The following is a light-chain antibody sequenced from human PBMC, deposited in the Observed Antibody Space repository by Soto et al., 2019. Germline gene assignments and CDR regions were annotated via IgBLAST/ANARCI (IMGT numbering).Light chain of an antibody. CDR1: SSNIGINY. CDR2: DNN. Sequence: QSVLTQPPSVSAAPGQKITISCSGSSSNIGINYVSWFQHLPGTAPKLLMYDNNKRPSGIPDRFSGSKSGTSATLGITGLQTGDEADYYRGTWDSSLSVYVFGTGTKLTVL. J-gene: IGLJ1*01. CDR3: GTWDSSLSVYV. V-gene: IGLV1-51*01.